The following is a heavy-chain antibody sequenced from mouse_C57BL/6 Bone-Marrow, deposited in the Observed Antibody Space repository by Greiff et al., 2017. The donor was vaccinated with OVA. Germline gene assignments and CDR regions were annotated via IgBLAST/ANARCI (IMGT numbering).Heavy chain of an antibody. CDR1: GFTFSSYA. CDR3: ARDPDY. CDR2: ISDGGSYT. V-gene: IGHV5-4*01. J-gene: IGHJ2*01. Sequence: EVMLVESGGGLVKPGGSLKLSCAASGFTFSSYAMSWVRQTPEKRLEWVATISDGGSYTYYPDNVKGRFTISRDNAKNNLYLQMSHLKSEDTAMYYCARDPDYWDQGTTLTVSS.